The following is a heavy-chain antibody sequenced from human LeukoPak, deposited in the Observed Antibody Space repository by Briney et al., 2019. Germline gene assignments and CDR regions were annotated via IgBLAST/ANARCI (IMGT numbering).Heavy chain of an antibody. D-gene: IGHD3-16*01. CDR3: ARPAKALTFVAAYLY. CDR2: INHSGST. CDR1: GGSISSYY. J-gene: IGHJ4*02. Sequence: SETLSLTCTVSGGSISSYYWSWIRQPPGKGLEWIGEINHSGSTNYNPSLKSRVTISVDTSKNQFSLKLSSVTAADTAVYCCARPAKALTFVAAYLYWGQGTLVTVSS. V-gene: IGHV4-34*01.